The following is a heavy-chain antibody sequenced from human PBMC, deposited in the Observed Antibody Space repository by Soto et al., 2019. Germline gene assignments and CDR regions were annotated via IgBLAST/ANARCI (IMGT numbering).Heavy chain of an antibody. V-gene: IGHV1-18*01. CDR2: ISAYNGNT. D-gene: IGHD1-26*01. Sequence: ASVKVSCKASGYTFTSYGISWVRQAPGQGLEWMGWISAYNGNTNYAQKLQGRVTMTTDTSTSTAYMELRSLRSDDTAVYYCARDPIPSGSYHGWFDPWGQGTLVTVSS. CDR1: GYTFTSYG. CDR3: ARDPIPSGSYHGWFDP. J-gene: IGHJ5*02.